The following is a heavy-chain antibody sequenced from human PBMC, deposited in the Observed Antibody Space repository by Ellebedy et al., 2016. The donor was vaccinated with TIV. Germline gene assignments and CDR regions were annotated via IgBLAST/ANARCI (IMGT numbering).Heavy chain of an antibody. CDR1: GFTFSSYW. CDR3: ARAYPPDY. V-gene: IGHV3-7*01. Sequence: GESLKISXAASGFTFSSYWMSWVRQAPGKGLEWVANIKQDGSEKYYVDSVKGRFTISRDNAKNSLYLQMNSLRAEDTAVYYCARAYPPDYWGQGTLVTVSS. J-gene: IGHJ4*02. D-gene: IGHD3-16*01. CDR2: IKQDGSEK.